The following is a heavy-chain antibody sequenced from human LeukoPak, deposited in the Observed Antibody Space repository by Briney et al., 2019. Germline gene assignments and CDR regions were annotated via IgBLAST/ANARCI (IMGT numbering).Heavy chain of an antibody. CDR3: ARGSYCSSTSCYSMDV. D-gene: IGHD2-2*02. V-gene: IGHV1-8*01. CDR1: GYTFTSYD. J-gene: IGHJ6*02. CDR2: MNSNSGNT. Sequence: ASVKVSCKASGYTFTSYDINWVRQATGQGLEWMGWMNSNSGNTGYAQKFQGRVTMTRNTSISTAYMELSSLRSEDTAVYYCARGSYCSSTSCYSMDVWGQGTTVTVSS.